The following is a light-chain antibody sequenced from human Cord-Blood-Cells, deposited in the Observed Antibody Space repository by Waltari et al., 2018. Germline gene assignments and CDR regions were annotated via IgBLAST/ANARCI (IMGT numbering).Light chain of an antibody. CDR1: QSVLYSSNNKNY. Sequence: DIVMTQSPDSLAVSLGERATINCKSSQSVLYSSNNKNYLAWYQQKPGPPPKLLIYWASTRESVVPDRFSGSGSGTDFTLTISSLQAEDVAVYYCQQYYSTPWTFGQGTKVEIK. J-gene: IGKJ1*01. V-gene: IGKV4-1*01. CDR3: QQYYSTPWT. CDR2: WAS.